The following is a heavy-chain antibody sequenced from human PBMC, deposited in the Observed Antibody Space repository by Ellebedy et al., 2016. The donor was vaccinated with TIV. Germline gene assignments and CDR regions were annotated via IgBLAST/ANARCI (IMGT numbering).Heavy chain of an antibody. Sequence: GESLKISXAASGFTFSIAGMTWVRQAPGKGLEWVATIDFGGTGTYYADSVKGRFIISRDNTKNSLFLQMNSLGVEDTAVYYCARDGSEWSRDYWGQGTLVTVSS. CDR3: ARDGSEWSRDY. J-gene: IGHJ4*02. D-gene: IGHD3-3*01. CDR1: GFTFSIAG. CDR2: IDFGGTGT. V-gene: IGHV3-21*06.